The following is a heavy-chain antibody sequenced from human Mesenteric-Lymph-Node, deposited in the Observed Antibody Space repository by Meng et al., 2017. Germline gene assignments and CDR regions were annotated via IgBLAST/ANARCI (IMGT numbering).Heavy chain of an antibody. CDR3: ARVFGMITFGGAQQDY. CDR1: GFTFSSYS. D-gene: IGHD3-16*01. J-gene: IGHJ4*02. Sequence: GGSLRLSCAASGFTFSSYSMNWVRQAPGKGLEWVSSISSSSSYIYYADSAKGRFTISRDNAKNSLYLQMNSLRAEDTAVYYCARVFGMITFGGAQQDYWGQGTLVTVSS. CDR2: ISSSSSYI. V-gene: IGHV3-21*01.